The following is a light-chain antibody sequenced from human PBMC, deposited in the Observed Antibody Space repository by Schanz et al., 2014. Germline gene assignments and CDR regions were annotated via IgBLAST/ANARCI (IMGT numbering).Light chain of an antibody. CDR1: SSDVGGYNY. J-gene: IGLJ1*01. CDR3: TSYAGSNNFGV. CDR2: DVS. V-gene: IGLV2-8*01. Sequence: QSALTQPASVSGSPGQSISISCTGTSSDVGGYNYVSWYQQYPGKAPKLMIYDVSKRPSGVPDRFSGSKSGNTASLTVSGLQAEDEADYYCTSYAGSNNFGVFGTGTKLTVL.